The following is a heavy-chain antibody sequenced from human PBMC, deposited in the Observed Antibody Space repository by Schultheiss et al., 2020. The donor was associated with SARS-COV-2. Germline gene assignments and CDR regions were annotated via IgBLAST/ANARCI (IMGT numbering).Heavy chain of an antibody. CDR1: GFSLDAREMC. CDR3: AREYYDILTGYLGMDV. D-gene: IGHD3-9*01. Sequence: SGPTLVKPTQTLTLTCTFSGFSLDAREMCISWIRQPPGKALEWLALIYWDDDKRYSPSLKSRLTITKDTSKNQVVLTMTNMDPVDTATYYCAREYYDILTGYLGMDVWGQGTTVTVAS. CDR2: IYWDDDK. V-gene: IGHV2-5*08. J-gene: IGHJ6*02.